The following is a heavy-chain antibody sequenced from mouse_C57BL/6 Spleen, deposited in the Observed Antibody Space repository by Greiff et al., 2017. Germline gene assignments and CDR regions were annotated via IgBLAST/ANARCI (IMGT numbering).Heavy chain of an antibody. V-gene: IGHV1-50*01. Sequence: QVQLKQPGAELVKPGASVKLSCKASGYTFTSYWMQWVKQRPGQGLEWIGEIDPSDSYTNYNQKFKGKATLTVDTSSSTAYMQLSSLTSEDSAVYYCARALTTVIADYWGQGTTLTVSS. CDR3: ARALTTVIADY. CDR1: GYTFTSYW. J-gene: IGHJ2*01. D-gene: IGHD1-1*01. CDR2: IDPSDSYT.